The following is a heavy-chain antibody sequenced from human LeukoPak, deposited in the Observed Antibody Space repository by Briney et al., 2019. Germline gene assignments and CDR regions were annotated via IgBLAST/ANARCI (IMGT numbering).Heavy chain of an antibody. CDR2: IIPIFGTA. V-gene: IGHV1-69*05. D-gene: IGHD2-15*01. J-gene: IGHJ4*02. Sequence: ASVKVSCKASGGTFSSYAISWVRQAPGQGLEWVGGIIPIFGTANYAQKFQGRVTITTDESTSTAYMELSSLRSEDTAVYYCARDHVACSGGSCYLAGWGQGTLVTVSS. CDR1: GGTFSSYA. CDR3: ARDHVACSGGSCYLAG.